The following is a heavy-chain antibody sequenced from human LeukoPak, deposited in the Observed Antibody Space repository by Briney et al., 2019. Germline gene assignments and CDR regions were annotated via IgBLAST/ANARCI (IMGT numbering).Heavy chain of an antibody. J-gene: IGHJ4*02. CDR3: ARDFGEAGY. D-gene: IGHD3-16*01. CDR1: GFTFSSYS. Sequence: PGGSLRLSCAASGFTFSSYSMNWVRQAPGKGLEWVSYISSSSTIYYADSVKGRFTISRDNAKNSLYLQMNSLRAEDTAVYYCARDFGEAGYWGQGTLGTVSS. CDR2: ISSSSTI. V-gene: IGHV3-48*01.